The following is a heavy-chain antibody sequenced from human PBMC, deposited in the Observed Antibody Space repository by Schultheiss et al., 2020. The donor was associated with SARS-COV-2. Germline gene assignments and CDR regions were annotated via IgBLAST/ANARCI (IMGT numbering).Heavy chain of an antibody. CDR1: GFTFSSYS. D-gene: IGHD4-17*01. J-gene: IGHJ3*02. Sequence: GGSLRLSCAASGFTFSSYSMNWVRQAPGKGLEWVSYISSSSSTIYYADSVKGRFTISRDNAKNSLYLQMNSLRAEDTAVYYCARDLHAYGVDAFDIWGQGTMVTVSS. CDR3: ARDLHAYGVDAFDI. CDR2: ISSSSSTI. V-gene: IGHV3-48*04.